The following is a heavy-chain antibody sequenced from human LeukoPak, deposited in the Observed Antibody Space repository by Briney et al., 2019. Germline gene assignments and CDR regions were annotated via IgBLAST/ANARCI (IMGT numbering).Heavy chain of an antibody. CDR2: ISDSGTTI. CDR3: ASLTVITYSDY. V-gene: IGHV3-48*03. Sequence: PGGTVRLSCAASGFTFSSYEMNWVRQAPGKGLEWVSYISDSGTTIYYADSVKGRFTISRDNAKNSLYLQMNSLRAEDTAVYYCASLTVITYSDYWGQGTLVTVS. CDR1: GFTFSSYE. J-gene: IGHJ4*02. D-gene: IGHD4-17*01.